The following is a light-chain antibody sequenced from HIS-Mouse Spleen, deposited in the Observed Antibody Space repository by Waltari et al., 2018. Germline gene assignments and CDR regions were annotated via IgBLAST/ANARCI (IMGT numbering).Light chain of an antibody. V-gene: IGLV2-23*01. CDR1: SSVVGSYNL. Sequence: QSALTQPASVSGSPGPSITISCTVTSSVVGSYNLVSWYQQHPGKAPKLMIYEGSKRPSGVSNRFSGSKSGNTASLTISGLQAEDEADYYCCSYAGSSTWVFGGGTKLTVL. J-gene: IGLJ3*02. CDR2: EGS. CDR3: CSYAGSSTWV.